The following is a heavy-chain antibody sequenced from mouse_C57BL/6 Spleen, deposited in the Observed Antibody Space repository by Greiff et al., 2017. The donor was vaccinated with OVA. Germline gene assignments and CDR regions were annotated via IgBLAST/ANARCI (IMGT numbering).Heavy chain of an antibody. CDR3: ARPYYYYGSSYGY. CDR1: GYTFTSYW. Sequence: QVQLQQPGAELVKPGASVKMSCKASGYTFTSYWITWVKQRPGQGLEWIGDIYPGSGSTNYNEKFKSKATLTVDTSSSTAYMQLSSLTSEDSAVYYCARPYYYYGSSYGYWGQGTTLTVSS. D-gene: IGHD1-1*01. CDR2: IYPGSGST. V-gene: IGHV1-55*01. J-gene: IGHJ2*01.